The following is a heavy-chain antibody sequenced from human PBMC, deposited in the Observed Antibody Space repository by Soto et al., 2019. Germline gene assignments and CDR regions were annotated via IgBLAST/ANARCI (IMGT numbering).Heavy chain of an antibody. CDR1: GFTVSSNC. CDR2: IYSGGDT. V-gene: IGHV3-53*02. Sequence: EVQLVETGGGLIQPGGSLRLSCAASGFTVSSNCMSWVRQAPGKGLEWVSLIYSGGDTYYADSVKGRFTISRDNSKNTLYLQMNSLRAEDKAVYYCAREDWFDVWGQGTLVTVAS. CDR3: AREDWFDV. J-gene: IGHJ5*02.